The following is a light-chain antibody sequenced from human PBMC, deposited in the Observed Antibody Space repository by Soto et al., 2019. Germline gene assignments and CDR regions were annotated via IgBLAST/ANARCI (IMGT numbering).Light chain of an antibody. CDR1: QSISSW. CDR3: QQANSFSIT. J-gene: IGKJ5*01. V-gene: IGKV1-12*01. CDR2: DAS. Sequence: QVTQSPSSVSASVGDRFTIPCPASQSISSWLAWYQQKPGKAPKLLIYDASSLQSGVPSRFSGSGSGTDFTLTISSLQPEDFATYYCQQANSFSITFGQGTRLEIK.